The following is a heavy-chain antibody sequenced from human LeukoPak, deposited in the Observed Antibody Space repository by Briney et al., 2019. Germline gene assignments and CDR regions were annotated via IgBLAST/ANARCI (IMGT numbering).Heavy chain of an antibody. D-gene: IGHD2-2*01. J-gene: IGHJ5*02. CDR1: GGSFSGYH. V-gene: IGHV4-34*01. CDR3: AGSAGGQLLTRKWLDP. CDR2: INHSGST. Sequence: PSETLSLTCAVYGGSFSGYHWSWIRRSPGKGLEWIGEINHSGSTNYNPSLKSRVNISVDTSKDQFSLKLSSVTAADTAVYYSAGSAGGQLLTRKWLDPWGQGTLVTVSS.